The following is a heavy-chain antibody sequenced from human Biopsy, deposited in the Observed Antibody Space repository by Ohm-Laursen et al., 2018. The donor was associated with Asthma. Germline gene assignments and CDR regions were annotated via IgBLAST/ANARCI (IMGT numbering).Heavy chain of an antibody. Sequence: TQTLTLTCSFSGLSLRTPGVGVGWIRQSPGKALEWLALIYWDDYNLFRPSLKSRLTITKDTSKNQVVLTMTNMDPVDTATYYCAHQYSSLRGWAFDPWGQGTLVTVSS. CDR1: GLSLRTPGVG. J-gene: IGHJ5*02. D-gene: IGHD6-6*01. CDR3: AHQYSSLRGWAFDP. V-gene: IGHV2-5*02. CDR2: IYWDDYN.